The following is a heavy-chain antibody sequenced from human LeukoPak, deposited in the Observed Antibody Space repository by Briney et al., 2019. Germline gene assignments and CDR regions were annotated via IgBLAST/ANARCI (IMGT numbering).Heavy chain of an antibody. CDR3: ARVRSMTTVTTPPGY. D-gene: IGHD4-11*01. CDR2: INPNSGGT. J-gene: IGHJ4*02. CDR1: GYTFTSYG. Sequence: GASVKVSCKASGYTFTSYGISWVRQAPGQGLEWMGWINPNSGGTNYAQKFQGRVTMTRDTSISTAYMELSRLRSDDTAVYYCARVRSMTTVTTPPGYWGQGTLVTVSS. V-gene: IGHV1-2*02.